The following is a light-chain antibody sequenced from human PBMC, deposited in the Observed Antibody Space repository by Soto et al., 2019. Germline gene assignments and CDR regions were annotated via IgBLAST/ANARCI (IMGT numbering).Light chain of an antibody. V-gene: IGKV3-20*01. CDR1: QSILSHY. CDR2: LAS. Sequence: DIVLTQSPGTLSSSPGERATLSCRASQSILSHYLAWYQQNPGQPPRLVIYLASNRATGIPNRFSGSGSGADFSPTLDRLVPEDFAVYYCQQYGSAPYAFGQGIKLEIK. J-gene: IGKJ2*01. CDR3: QQYGSAPYA.